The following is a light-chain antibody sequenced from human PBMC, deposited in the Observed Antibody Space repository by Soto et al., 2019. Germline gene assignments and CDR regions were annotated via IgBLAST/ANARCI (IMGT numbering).Light chain of an antibody. Sequence: EIVLTQSPATLSLSRGERAALCRRASQTITTELAWYQQKPGQPPRLLIYDASNRATGIPARFSGSGSGTEFTLTISSLQSEDFAVYYCQRYNYWPPITFGQGTRLEIK. CDR1: QTITTE. V-gene: IGKV3D-15*01. CDR3: QRYNYWPPIT. CDR2: DAS. J-gene: IGKJ5*01.